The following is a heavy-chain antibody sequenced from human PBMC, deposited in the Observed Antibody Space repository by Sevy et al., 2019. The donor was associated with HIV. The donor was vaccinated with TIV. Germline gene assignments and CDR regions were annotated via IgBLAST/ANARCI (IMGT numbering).Heavy chain of an antibody. V-gene: IGHV3-48*01. CDR3: ARAPHYDFWSGPGGDAFDI. CDR1: GFTFSSYS. Sequence: GGSLRLSCAASGFTFSSYSMNWVRQAPGKGLEWVSYISSSSTIYYADSVKGRFTISRDNAKNSLYLQMNSLRAEDTAVYYCARAPHYDFWSGPGGDAFDIWGQGTMVTVSS. CDR2: ISSSSTI. J-gene: IGHJ3*02. D-gene: IGHD3-3*01.